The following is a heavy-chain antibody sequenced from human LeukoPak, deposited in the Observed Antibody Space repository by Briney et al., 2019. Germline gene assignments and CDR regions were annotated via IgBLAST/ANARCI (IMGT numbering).Heavy chain of an antibody. D-gene: IGHD3-22*01. CDR2: IYHSGIT. V-gene: IGHV4-30-2*01. CDR3: ARESSGLSYFDL. J-gene: IGHJ2*01. Sequence: SQTLSLTCAVSGGSISSGLYSWSWIRPPPGKGLEWIGYIYHSGITYYNPSLKSRLTISADRSKNQFSLNLSSVTAADTAVYYCARESSGLSYFDLWGRGTLVTVSS. CDR1: GGSISSGLYS.